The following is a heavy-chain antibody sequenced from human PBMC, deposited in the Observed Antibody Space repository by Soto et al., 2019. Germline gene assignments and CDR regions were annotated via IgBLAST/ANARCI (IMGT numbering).Heavy chain of an antibody. V-gene: IGHV4-30-2*01. D-gene: IGHD3-22*01. J-gene: IGHJ4*02. CDR1: GGSINSGDYS. CDR2: IYHTGTT. Sequence: SETLSLTCTVSGGSINSGDYSWTWIRQPPGKGLEWIGYIYHTGTTYYNMSLKSRVTISVDKSKNQFSLKLSSVTAADTAVYYCARHDSSGYYYFIAYWGLGTLVTV. CDR3: ARHDSSGYYYFIAY.